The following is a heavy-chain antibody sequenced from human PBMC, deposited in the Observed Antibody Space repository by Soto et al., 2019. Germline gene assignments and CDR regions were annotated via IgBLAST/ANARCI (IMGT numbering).Heavy chain of an antibody. CDR3: ARGGHGGYDSHYYCDGMDV. V-gene: IGHV1-69*12. J-gene: IGHJ6*02. CDR1: GGTFSSYA. D-gene: IGHD5-12*01. CDR2: IIPIFGTA. Sequence: QVQLVQSGAEVKKPGSSVKVSCKASGGTFSSYAISWVRQAPGQGLEWMGGIIPIFGTANYAQKFQGRVTITADESTSTVYMELSSLRAEDTAVYYCARGGHGGYDSHYYCDGMDVWGQGTTVTVSS.